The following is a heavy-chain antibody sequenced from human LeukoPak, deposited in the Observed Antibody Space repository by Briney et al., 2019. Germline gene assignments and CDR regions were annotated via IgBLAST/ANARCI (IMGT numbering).Heavy chain of an antibody. CDR1: GGSVSSGSYY. J-gene: IGHJ6*02. CDR3: AITRNIAMPISYYYYGVDV. V-gene: IGHV4-31*03. D-gene: IGHD5-18*01. Sequence: NSSETLSLTCTVSGGSVSSGSYYWSWIRQHPGKGLEWIGYIYYSGSTYYNPSLKSRVTISVDTSENQFSLKLSSVTAADTAVYYCAITRNIAMPISYYYYGVDVWGQGTTVIVSS. CDR2: IYYSGST.